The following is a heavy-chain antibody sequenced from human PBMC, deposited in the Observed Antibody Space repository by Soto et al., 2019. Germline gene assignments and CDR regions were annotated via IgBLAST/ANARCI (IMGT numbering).Heavy chain of an antibody. D-gene: IGHD3-10*01. Sequence: GGSLRLSCAASGFIFDDHATHWVRQVPGKGLEWVSGISWNSGSIGYADSVKGRFTISRDNAKNSLYLQMNILRAEDTALYYCAQDINYGFSGMDVWGQGTTVTVSS. CDR3: AQDINYGFSGMDV. V-gene: IGHV3-9*01. J-gene: IGHJ6*02. CDR2: ISWNSGSI. CDR1: GFIFDDHA.